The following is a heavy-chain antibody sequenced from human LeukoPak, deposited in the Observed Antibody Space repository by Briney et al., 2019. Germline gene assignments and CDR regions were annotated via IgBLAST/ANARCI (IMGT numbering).Heavy chain of an antibody. V-gene: IGHV4-39*07. CDR3: ARGSIAAAGKVWSDP. CDR1: GGSISSSSYY. D-gene: IGHD6-13*01. J-gene: IGHJ5*02. CDR2: IYYSGST. Sequence: PSETLSLTCTVSGGSISSSSYYWGWIRQPPGKGLEWIGSIYYSGSTNYNPSLKSRVTISVDTSKNQFSLKLSSVTAADTAVYYCARGSIAAAGKVWSDPWGQGTLVTVSS.